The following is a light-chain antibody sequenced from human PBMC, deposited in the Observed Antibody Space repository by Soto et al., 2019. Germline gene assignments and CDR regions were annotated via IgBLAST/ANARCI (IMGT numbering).Light chain of an antibody. Sequence: DIQVTQSPSSLSASLGDRVSITCRASRDISNYLAWYQQKPGQVPRLLISGASTLHSGVPSRFSGSGSGTDFTLTITSLQPEDIATYFCRKYDTAPLTFGGGTKVEI. CDR2: GAS. V-gene: IGKV1-27*01. J-gene: IGKJ4*01. CDR3: RKYDTAPLT. CDR1: RDISNY.